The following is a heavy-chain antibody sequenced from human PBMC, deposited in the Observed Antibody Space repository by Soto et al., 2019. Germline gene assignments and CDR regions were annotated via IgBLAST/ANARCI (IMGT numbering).Heavy chain of an antibody. CDR2: ISAYNGNT. J-gene: IGHJ4*02. CDR1: GYTFTSYG. Sequence: QVQLVQSGAEVKKPGASVKVSCKASGYTFTSYGISWVRQAPGQGREWMGWISAYNGNTNYAPKLQGRVTMTTDTSTSTAYMELRSLRSDDTAGYYCARDRPVRHSGWYVNFDYWGQGTLVTVSS. D-gene: IGHD6-19*01. V-gene: IGHV1-18*01. CDR3: ARDRPVRHSGWYVNFDY.